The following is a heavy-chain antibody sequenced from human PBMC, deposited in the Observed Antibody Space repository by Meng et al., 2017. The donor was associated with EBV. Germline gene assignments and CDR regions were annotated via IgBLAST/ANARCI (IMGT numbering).Heavy chain of an antibody. J-gene: IGHJ4*02. D-gene: IGHD6-6*01. V-gene: IGHV2-5*02. CDR1: GFSLSTRGVG. CDR2: IYWDDDK. CDR3: AHIIAARPFDY. Sequence: QLTLKVSGPTPVKPTQALTVTRTFSGFSLSTRGVGVGWIRQPPGKALEWLALIYWDDDKRYSPSLKSRLTITKDTSKNQVVLTMTNMDPVDAATYYCAHIIAARPFDYWGQGTLVTVSS.